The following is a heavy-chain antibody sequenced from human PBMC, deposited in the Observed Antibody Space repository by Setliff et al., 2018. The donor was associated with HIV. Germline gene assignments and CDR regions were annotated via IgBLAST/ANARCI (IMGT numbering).Heavy chain of an antibody. V-gene: IGHV1-69*10. CDR2: TNPQSDIA. CDR1: GFTFNHYA. D-gene: IGHD3-22*01. J-gene: IGHJ4*02. CDR3: VRVGPWYYARSGYWASWDY. Sequence: SVMVSCKASGFTFNHYALSWVRQAPGQRPEWMGGTNPQSDIANYAQRFQGRDTITADHSTTTTYMELTSLRAEDTAVYYCVRVGPWYYARSGYWASWDYWGQGTLVTVSS.